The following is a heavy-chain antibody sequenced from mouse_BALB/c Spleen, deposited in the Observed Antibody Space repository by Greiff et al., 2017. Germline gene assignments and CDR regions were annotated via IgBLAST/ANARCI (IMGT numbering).Heavy chain of an antibody. CDR1: GFSLTGYG. V-gene: IGHV2-6-7*01. CDR2: IWGDGST. D-gene: IGHD2-3*01. CDR3: AKNPGYYEGAMDY. J-gene: IGHJ4*01. Sequence: VKLQESGPGLVAPSQSLSITCTVSGFSLTGYGVNWVRQPPGKGLEWLGMIWGDGSTDYNSALKSRLSISKDNSKSQVFLKMNSLQADDTAIYYCAKNPGYYEGAMDYWGQGTSVTVSS.